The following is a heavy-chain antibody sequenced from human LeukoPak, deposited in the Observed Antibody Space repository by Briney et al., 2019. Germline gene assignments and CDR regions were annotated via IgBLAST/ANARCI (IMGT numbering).Heavy chain of an antibody. CDR1: GGSFSGYY. Sequence: PSETLSCTCAGYGGSFSGYYWSWIRHPPGKGLEWSGEINNSGSTNYNQALKSRVTISVDTSKTQFSLKLGSVSAADTAVYYCARVRVDIVVVTAAGDHDAFDIWGQGTMVTVSS. CDR2: INNSGST. D-gene: IGHD2-2*01. V-gene: IGHV4-34*01. J-gene: IGHJ3*02. CDR3: ARVRVDIVVVTAAGDHDAFDI.